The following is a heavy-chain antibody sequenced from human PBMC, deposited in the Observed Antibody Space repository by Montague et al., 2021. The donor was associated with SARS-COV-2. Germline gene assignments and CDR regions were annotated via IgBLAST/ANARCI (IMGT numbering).Heavy chain of an antibody. CDR3: ARVSRSSWYGGSLGEALDY. CDR1: GFTFSSYS. D-gene: IGHD6-13*01. Sequence: SLRLSCAASGFTFSSYSMNWVRQAPGKGLEWVSSISSSSSYIYYADSVKGRFTISRDNAKNSLYLQMSSLRAEDTAVYYCARVSRSSWYGGSLGEALDYWGQGTLVTVSS. V-gene: IGHV3-21*01. CDR2: ISSSSSYI. J-gene: IGHJ4*02.